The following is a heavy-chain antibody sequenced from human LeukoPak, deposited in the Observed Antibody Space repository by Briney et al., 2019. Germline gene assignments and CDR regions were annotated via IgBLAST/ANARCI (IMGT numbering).Heavy chain of an antibody. Sequence: GGSLRLSCAASGFTFSNAWMSWVRQAPGKGLEWVSYISSSGSTIYYADSVKGRFTISRDNSKNTLYLQMNSLRDEDTAVYYCARRDTTGWFHHFDYWGQGTLVTVSS. D-gene: IGHD6-19*01. CDR3: ARRDTTGWFHHFDY. V-gene: IGHV3-11*01. CDR1: GFTFSNAW. CDR2: ISSSGSTI. J-gene: IGHJ4*02.